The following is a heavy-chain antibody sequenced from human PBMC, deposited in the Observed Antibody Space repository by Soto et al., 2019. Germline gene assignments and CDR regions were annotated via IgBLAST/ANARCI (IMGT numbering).Heavy chain of an antibody. CDR1: GFTFSNYG. D-gene: IGHD1-26*01. CDR3: ARDATRGSYSRFDD. J-gene: IGHJ4*02. Sequence: QVQLVESGGGVVQPGRSLRLSCAASGFTFSNYGMHWVRQAPGKGLEWVAAIYYDGSNKEYADSVKGRFTISRDNSKKPLSRQMDSVRAEDTAGYYCARDATRGSYSRFDDWGQGNLVTVSS. V-gene: IGHV3-33*01. CDR2: IYYDGSNK.